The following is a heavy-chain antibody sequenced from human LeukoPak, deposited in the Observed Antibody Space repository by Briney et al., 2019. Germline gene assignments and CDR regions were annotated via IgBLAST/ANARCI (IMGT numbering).Heavy chain of an antibody. D-gene: IGHD2-2*01. CDR2: ISSSGTTI. J-gene: IGHJ4*02. CDR3: ARKYCSTTSCLFDN. V-gene: IGHV3-48*03. Sequence: GGALRLSCAASGFTFSSYEMNWVRQAPGKGLQWVSDISSSGTTIYYADSVKGRFTISRDNAKNSLYLQMNSLRAEDTAVYYCARKYCSTTSCLFDNWGQGTLVTVSS. CDR1: GFTFSSYE.